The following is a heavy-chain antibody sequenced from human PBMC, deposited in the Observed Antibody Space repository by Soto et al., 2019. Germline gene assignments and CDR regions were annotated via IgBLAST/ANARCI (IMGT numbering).Heavy chain of an antibody. CDR3: ARGSSSRRAYNYFDS. J-gene: IGHJ5*01. Sequence: QVQLVQSGAEVRKPGASVKVSCKASGYSFTTHNMNWVRQAPGQRLEWMGWINAGNGHTKYSQEFQARVTITMDTSATTVYMELSSLRSEDTAVYYCARGSSSRRAYNYFDSWGQGTLVAVSS. CDR2: INAGNGHT. CDR1: GYSFTTHN. D-gene: IGHD1-20*01. V-gene: IGHV1-3*01.